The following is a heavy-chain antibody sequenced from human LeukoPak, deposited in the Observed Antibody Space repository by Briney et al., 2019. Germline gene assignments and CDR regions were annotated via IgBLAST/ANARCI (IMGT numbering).Heavy chain of an antibody. Sequence: SETLSLTCAVYGGSFSGYYWSWIRQPPGKGLEWIGEINHSGSTNYNPSLKSRVTISVDTSKNQFFMKLASVTAADTAVYYCARGRLDQYYDFWSGYYSYYYYYMDVWGKGTTVTVSS. J-gene: IGHJ6*03. CDR1: GGSFSGYY. CDR2: INHSGST. D-gene: IGHD3-3*01. V-gene: IGHV4-34*01. CDR3: ARGRLDQYYDFWSGYYSYYYYYMDV.